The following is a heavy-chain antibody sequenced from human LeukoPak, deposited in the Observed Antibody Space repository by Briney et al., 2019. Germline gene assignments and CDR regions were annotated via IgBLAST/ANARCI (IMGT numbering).Heavy chain of an antibody. J-gene: IGHJ4*02. Sequence: PGGSLRLSCAASGFTFSIYRMNWVRQAPGKGLEWVSYISSSSSSTIYYADSVKGRFTISRDNAKNSLYLQMNSLRAEDTAVYYRARDFRSSGDDLDYWGQGTLVTVSS. CDR2: ISSSSSSTI. V-gene: IGHV3-48*01. D-gene: IGHD3-22*01. CDR1: GFTFSIYR. CDR3: ARDFRSSGDDLDY.